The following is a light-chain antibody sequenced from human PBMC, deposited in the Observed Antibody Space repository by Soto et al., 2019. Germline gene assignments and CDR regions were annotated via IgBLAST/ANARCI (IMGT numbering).Light chain of an antibody. CDR3: QQCGSSPWT. V-gene: IGKV3-20*01. CDR1: QRISSNF. CDR2: GAS. Sequence: LTQTTGTLSLSPGERATLSCRASQRISSNFLAWYQQKPGQAPRLLIYGASSRATGIPDRFSGGGSGTDFTLTISRLEPEDFAVYYCQQCGSSPWTFGQGTRWIS. J-gene: IGKJ1*01.